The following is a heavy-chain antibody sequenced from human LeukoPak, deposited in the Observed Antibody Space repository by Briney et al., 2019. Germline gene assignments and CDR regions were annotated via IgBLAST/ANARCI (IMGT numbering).Heavy chain of an antibody. CDR3: ASRKLGNDY. CDR2: IYYSGTT. CDR1: GGSMNNYF. D-gene: IGHD7-27*01. Sequence: SETLSLTCTVSGGSMNNYFWSWIRQPPGKGLEWIGYIYYSGTTNYNPSLKSRVTISVDTSKNQFSLKLSSVTAADTAVYYCASRKLGNDYWGQGILVTVTS. J-gene: IGHJ4*02. V-gene: IGHV4-59*01.